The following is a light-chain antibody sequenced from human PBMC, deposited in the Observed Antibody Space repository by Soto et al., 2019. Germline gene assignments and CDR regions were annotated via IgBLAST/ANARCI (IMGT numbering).Light chain of an antibody. Sequence: QSALTQPASVSGSPGQSIIISCTGTSSDGGSYNLVSWYQQHPGKAPKLMIYEGSKRPSGVSNRFSGSKSGNTASLTISGLQAEDEADYYCCSYAGSSTPWVFGGGTKLTVL. CDR3: CSYAGSSTPWV. V-gene: IGLV2-23*01. CDR2: EGS. J-gene: IGLJ3*02. CDR1: SSDGGSYNL.